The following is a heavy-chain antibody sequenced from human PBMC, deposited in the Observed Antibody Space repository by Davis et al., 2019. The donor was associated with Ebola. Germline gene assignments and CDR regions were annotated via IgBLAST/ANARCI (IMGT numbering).Heavy chain of an antibody. J-gene: IGHJ4*02. V-gene: IGHV3-48*03. Sequence: GESLKISCAASGFTFSSYEMNWVRQAPGKGLEWVSYISSSGSTIYYADSVKGRFTISRDNSKNTLYLQMNSLRAEDTAVYYCARGGVGATWGSDYWGQGTLVTVSS. CDR3: ARGGVGATWGSDY. CDR1: GFTFSSYE. D-gene: IGHD1-26*01. CDR2: ISSSGSTI.